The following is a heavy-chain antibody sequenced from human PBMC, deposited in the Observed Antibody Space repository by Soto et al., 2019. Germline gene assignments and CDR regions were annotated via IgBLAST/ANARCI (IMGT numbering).Heavy chain of an antibody. CDR2: IYWDDDK. Sequence: QITLKESGPTLVKPTQTLTLTCTFSGFSLSTSRVGVGWIRQPPGKALEWLALIYWDDDKRYSPSLKTRLTITKDTSKTPEVLTMTNTDPVDTATYYCAHTAGGGNSACFDYWGQGTMVTVSS. CDR1: GFSLSTSRVG. V-gene: IGHV2-5*02. D-gene: IGHD2-21*02. CDR3: AHTAGGGNSACFDY. J-gene: IGHJ4*02.